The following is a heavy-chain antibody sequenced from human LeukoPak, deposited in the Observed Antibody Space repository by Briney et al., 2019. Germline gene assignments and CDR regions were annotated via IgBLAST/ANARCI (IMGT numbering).Heavy chain of an antibody. J-gene: IGHJ4*02. CDR2: ISLRGLT. D-gene: IGHD2-15*01. CDR3: SRESGPFSPFGF. Sequence: KSSETLSLTCGVSGGSISGTNWWSWVRQPPGQGLEWIGEISLRGLTNYNPSLGSRLTMSLDESKNQVSLNLTSVTAADTAVYYCSRESGPFSPFGFWGQGTLVSVHS. V-gene: IGHV4-4*02. CDR1: GGSISGTNW.